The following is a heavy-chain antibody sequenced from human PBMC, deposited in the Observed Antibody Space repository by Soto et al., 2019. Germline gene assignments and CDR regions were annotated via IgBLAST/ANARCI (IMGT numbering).Heavy chain of an antibody. D-gene: IGHD5-12*01. CDR1: GYSFTSYW. V-gene: IGHV5-51*01. Sequence: PGESLKISCKGSGYSFTSYWIGWVRQMPGKGLEWMGIIYPGDSDTRYSPSFQGQVTISADKSISTAYLQWSSLKASDTAMYYCARNKYSGYDYYYYYGMDVWGQGTTVTVSS. CDR3: ARNKYSGYDYYYYYGMDV. J-gene: IGHJ6*02. CDR2: IYPGDSDT.